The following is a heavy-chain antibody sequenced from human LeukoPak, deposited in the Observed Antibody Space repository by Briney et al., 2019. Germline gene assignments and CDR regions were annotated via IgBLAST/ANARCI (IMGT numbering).Heavy chain of an antibody. V-gene: IGHV1-69*13. CDR1: GGTFSSYA. CDR3: ARGLYDFWSGFENWFDP. Sequence: SVKVSCKASGGTFSSYAISWVRRAPGQGLEWMGGIIPIFGTANYAQKFQGRVTITADESTSTAYMELSSLRSEDTAVYYCARGLYDFWSGFENWFDPWGQGTLVTVSS. J-gene: IGHJ5*02. D-gene: IGHD3-3*01. CDR2: IIPIFGTA.